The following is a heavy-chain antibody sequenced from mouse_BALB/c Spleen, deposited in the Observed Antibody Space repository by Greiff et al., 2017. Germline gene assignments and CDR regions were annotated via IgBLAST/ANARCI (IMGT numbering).Heavy chain of an antibody. CDR1: GFTFSSYA. CDR3: ARRKVLAFAY. Sequence: EVMLVESGGGLVKPGGSLKLSCAASGFTFSSYAMSWVRQTPEKRLEWVASISSGGSTYYPDSVKGRFTISRDNARNILYLQMSSLRSEDTAMYYCARRKVLAFAYWGQGTLVTVSA. V-gene: IGHV5-6-5*01. CDR2: ISSGGST. J-gene: IGHJ3*01.